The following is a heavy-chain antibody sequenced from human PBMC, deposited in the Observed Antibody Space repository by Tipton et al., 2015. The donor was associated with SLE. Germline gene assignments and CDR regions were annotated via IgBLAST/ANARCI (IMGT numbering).Heavy chain of an antibody. J-gene: IGHJ5*02. D-gene: IGHD2-21*02. V-gene: IGHV5-51*01. Sequence: QLVQSGAEVKKPGESLRISCKGSGYSFTSYWISWVRQMPGKGLEWMGIIYPGDSDTRYSPSFQGQVTISADKSISTAYLQWSSLKASDTAMYYCARVAYCGGDCYSGWFDPWGQGTLVTVSS. CDR3: ARVAYCGGDCYSGWFDP. CDR2: IYPGDSDT. CDR1: GYSFTSYW.